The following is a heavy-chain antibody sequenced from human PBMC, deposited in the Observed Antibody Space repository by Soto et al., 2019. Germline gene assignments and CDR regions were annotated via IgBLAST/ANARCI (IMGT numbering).Heavy chain of an antibody. J-gene: IGHJ5*02. V-gene: IGHV1-18*01. Sequence: ASVKVSCKASGYTFTASGISWVRQAPGQVLEWMGWTSIYNGHAEYSPKFLGRVVMTTDTSADTAYLELISLRPDDAALYYCARVRAAAAVNNWFDPWGQGTMVTVSS. CDR3: ARVRAAAAVNNWFDP. CDR2: TSIYNGHA. D-gene: IGHD6-13*01. CDR1: GYTFTASG.